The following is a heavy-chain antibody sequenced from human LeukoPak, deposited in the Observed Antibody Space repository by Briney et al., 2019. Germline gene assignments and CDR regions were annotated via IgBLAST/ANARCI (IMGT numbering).Heavy chain of an antibody. J-gene: IGHJ5*02. Sequence: PSETLSLTCTVSGGSISTSCYYWGWIRQPAGKGLEYFAIVDSGGNAYYNPSLQSRVTISADTSKNQFSLKLSSVTAADTAVYYCASVRGYSSGWYASGFDPWGQGTLVTVSS. D-gene: IGHD6-19*01. V-gene: IGHV4-39*07. CDR2: VDSGGNA. CDR3: ASVRGYSSGWYASGFDP. CDR1: GGSISTSCYY.